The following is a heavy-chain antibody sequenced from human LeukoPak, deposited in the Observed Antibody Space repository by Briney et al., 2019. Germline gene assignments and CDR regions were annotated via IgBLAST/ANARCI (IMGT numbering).Heavy chain of an antibody. CDR2: TYYRSKWYN. J-gene: IGHJ6*04. Sequence: SQTLALTCAISGDSVSSNSAAWNWIRQSPSRGLEWLGSTYYRSKWYNDYGVSVKTRITINPDTSKNPFSLQLNSVTPADTAVYYCARAFRGGYYYGMDVWGKGSTVTVSS. CDR1: GDSVSSNSAA. D-gene: IGHD3-10*01. V-gene: IGHV6-1*01. CDR3: ARAFRGGYYYGMDV.